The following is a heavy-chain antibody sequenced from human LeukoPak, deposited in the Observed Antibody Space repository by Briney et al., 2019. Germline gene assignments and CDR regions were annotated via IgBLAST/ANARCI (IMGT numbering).Heavy chain of an antibody. V-gene: IGHV3-30*03. J-gene: IGHJ4*02. CDR2: ISYDGSNK. CDR1: GFTFSSYG. Sequence: GGSLRLSCAASGFTFSSYGMHWVRQAPGKGLEWVAVISYDGSNKYYADSVKGRFTISRDNSKNTLYLQMNSLRAEDTAVYYCARVSGEDIVVVIAIWAFDIWGQGTLVTVSS. CDR3: ARVSGEDIVVVIAIWAFDI. D-gene: IGHD2-21*01.